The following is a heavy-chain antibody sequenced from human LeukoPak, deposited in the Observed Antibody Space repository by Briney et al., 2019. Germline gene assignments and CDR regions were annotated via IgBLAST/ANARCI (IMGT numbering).Heavy chain of an antibody. CDR3: ARGSGSYYYFDY. J-gene: IGHJ4*02. V-gene: IGHV4-4*07. Sequence: SETLSLTCTVSGGFISSSYYWSWIRQPAGKGLEWIGRISTSGTTNYNPSLKSQVTISVDTSKNQFSLKLSSVTAADTAVYYCARGSGSYYYFDYWGQGTLVTVSS. CDR2: ISTSGTT. CDR1: GGFISSSYY. D-gene: IGHD1-26*01.